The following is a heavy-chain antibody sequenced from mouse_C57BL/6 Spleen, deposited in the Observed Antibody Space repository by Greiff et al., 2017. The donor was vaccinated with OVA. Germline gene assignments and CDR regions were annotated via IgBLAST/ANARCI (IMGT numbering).Heavy chain of an antibody. D-gene: IGHD2-4*01. CDR2: IDPNSGGT. J-gene: IGHJ3*01. Sequence: QVQLQQPGAELVKPGASVKLSCKASGYTFTSYWMHWVKQRPGRGLEWIGRIDPNSGGTKYNEKFKSKATLTVDKPSSTAYMQLSSLTSEDSAVYYCARHDYDGPWFAYWGQGTLVTVSA. V-gene: IGHV1-72*01. CDR1: GYTFTSYW. CDR3: ARHDYDGPWFAY.